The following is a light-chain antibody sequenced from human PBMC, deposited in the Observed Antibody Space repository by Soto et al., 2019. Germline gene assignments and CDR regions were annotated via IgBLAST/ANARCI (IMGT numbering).Light chain of an antibody. CDR1: SYNIGNNV. V-gene: IGLV1-36*01. Sequence: QSVLTQPPSVSDAPRQRVTSSCSGSSYNIGNNVVNWYQQLPGRAPKTLIYYDERLPSGVSDRFSCAKSGTSASLDISGLQSEDEADYDCSAWDDRLNGYVVASGTKVTVL. J-gene: IGLJ1*01. CDR3: SAWDDRLNGYV. CDR2: YDE.